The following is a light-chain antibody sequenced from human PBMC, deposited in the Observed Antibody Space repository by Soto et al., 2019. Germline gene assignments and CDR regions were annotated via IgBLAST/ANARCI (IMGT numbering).Light chain of an antibody. CDR2: DNN. CDR3: GTWDSCRSAGLLYV. Sequence: QSVLTQPPSVSAAPGQKVTTSCSAHTSNIGKNYVTWYEQLPGTAPKLLIYDNNKRPSGIPDRCSGSWTGPSAVLGITGLQTGDEADYYCGTWDSCRSAGLLYVLGSGTKVKVL. J-gene: IGLJ1*01. CDR1: TSNIGKNY. V-gene: IGLV1-51*01.